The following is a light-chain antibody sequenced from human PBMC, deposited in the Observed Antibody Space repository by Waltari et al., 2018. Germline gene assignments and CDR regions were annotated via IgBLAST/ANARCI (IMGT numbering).Light chain of an antibody. CDR2: GQN. CDR1: RLRSYY. Sequence: SSELTQDPAVSVALGQTVRITCQGDRLRSYYATGYQQKAGQAPILVIYGQNNRPSGIPDRFSGSYSGRTASLTITGAQAEDEADYYCSSRDSGAHRHVFGTGTKVTVL. V-gene: IGLV3-19*01. J-gene: IGLJ1*01. CDR3: SSRDSGAHRHV.